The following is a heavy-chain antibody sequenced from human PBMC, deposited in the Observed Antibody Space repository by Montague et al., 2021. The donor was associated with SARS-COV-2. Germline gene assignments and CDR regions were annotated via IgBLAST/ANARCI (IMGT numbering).Heavy chain of an antibody. Sequence: SLRLSCAASGFTFSDYYMSWIRQAPGKGLEWVSYISSSSSYTNYADSVKGRFTISRDNAKNSLYPQMNSLRAEDTAVYYCARDKAGDVLLGYGELSTGYYYYCMDVWGQGTPVTVSS. CDR2: ISSSSSYT. CDR3: ARDKAGDVLLGYGELSTGYYYYCMDV. D-gene: IGHD3-10*01. V-gene: IGHV3-11*05. CDR1: GFTFSDYY. J-gene: IGHJ6*02.